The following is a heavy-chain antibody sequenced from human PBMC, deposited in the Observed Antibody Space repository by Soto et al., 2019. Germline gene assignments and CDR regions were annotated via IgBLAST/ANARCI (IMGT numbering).Heavy chain of an antibody. CDR2: ISAYNGNT. V-gene: IGHV1-18*01. Sequence: QVQLVQSGAEVKKPGASVKVSCKASGYTFTSYGISWVRQAPGQGLEWMGWISAYNGNTNYAQKLQGRVTMTTDTFTSPAYMELRSLRADDTAVYYCATTVTTDDAFDIWVQGTMVTVSS. J-gene: IGHJ3*02. CDR3: ATTVTTDDAFDI. D-gene: IGHD4-17*01. CDR1: GYTFTSYG.